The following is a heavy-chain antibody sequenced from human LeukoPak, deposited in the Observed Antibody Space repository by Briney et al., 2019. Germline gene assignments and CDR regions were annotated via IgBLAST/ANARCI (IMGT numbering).Heavy chain of an antibody. V-gene: IGHV4-39*01. J-gene: IGHJ6*03. Sequence: KPSETLSLTCTVSGGSISSSSYYWGWIRQPPGKGLEWIGSIYYSGSTYYNPSLKSRVTISVDTSKDQFSLKLSSVTAADTAVYYCAIGRGSSWSHYYYYYMDVWGKGTTVTVSS. D-gene: IGHD6-13*01. CDR2: IYYSGST. CDR3: AIGRGSSWSHYYYYYMDV. CDR1: GGSISSSSYY.